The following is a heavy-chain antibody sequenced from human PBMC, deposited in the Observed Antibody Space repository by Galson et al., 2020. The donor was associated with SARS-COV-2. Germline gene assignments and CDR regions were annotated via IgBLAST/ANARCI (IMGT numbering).Heavy chain of an antibody. D-gene: IGHD2-21*01. CDR1: GFTFSSFG. CDR3: ARPAYCGGDCYVYRHYYYYMDV. J-gene: IGHJ6*03. CDR2: IRYVGSNQ. V-gene: IGHV3-33*07. Sequence: GGSPRLSCAASGFTFSSFGMYLVRQAPGKRLERLANIRYVGSNQYYTDSVKGRLTIFRDNFKNTLYLQMNSLRAEDTGVYYCARPAYCGGDCYVYRHYYYYMDVWGKGTTVTVSS.